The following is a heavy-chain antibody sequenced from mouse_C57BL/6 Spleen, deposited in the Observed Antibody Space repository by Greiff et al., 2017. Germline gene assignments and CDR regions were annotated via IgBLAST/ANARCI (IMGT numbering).Heavy chain of an antibody. CDR1: GFNIKDDY. J-gene: IGHJ3*01. V-gene: IGHV14-4*01. Sequence: EVQLVESGAELVRPGASVKLSCTASGFNIKDDYMHWVKQRPEQGLEWIGWIDPENGDTEYASKFQGKATITAATSSNTAYLQLSSLTSEDTAVDYGTDYYDSSHFAYWGQGTLVTVSA. CDR2: IDPENGDT. CDR3: TDYYDSSHFAY. D-gene: IGHD1-1*01.